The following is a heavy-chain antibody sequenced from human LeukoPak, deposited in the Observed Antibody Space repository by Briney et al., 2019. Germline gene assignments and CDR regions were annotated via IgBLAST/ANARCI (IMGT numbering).Heavy chain of an antibody. J-gene: IGHJ4*02. CDR1: GYTFTSYD. CDR3: ARFTVIAVAGTRNYYFDY. Sequence: ASVKVSCKASGYTFTSYDINWVRQATGQGLEWMGWMNPNSGNTGYAQKFQGRVTMTRNTSISTAYMELSRLRSDDTAVYYCARFTVIAVAGTRNYYFDYWGQGTLVTVSS. CDR2: MNPNSGNT. D-gene: IGHD6-19*01. V-gene: IGHV1-8*01.